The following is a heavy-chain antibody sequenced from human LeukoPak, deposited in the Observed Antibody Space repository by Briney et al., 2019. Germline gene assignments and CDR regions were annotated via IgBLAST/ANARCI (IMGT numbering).Heavy chain of an antibody. CDR3: ARETTVTAGYDY. D-gene: IGHD4-17*01. CDR2: INSDGSST. Sequence: PGGSLRLSCAASGFTFSSYWMHWVRQAPGKGLVRVSRINSDGSSTSYADSVKGRFTISRDNAKNTLYLQMNSLRAEDTAVYYCARETTVTAGYDYWGRGTLVTVSS. V-gene: IGHV3-74*01. J-gene: IGHJ4*02. CDR1: GFTFSSYW.